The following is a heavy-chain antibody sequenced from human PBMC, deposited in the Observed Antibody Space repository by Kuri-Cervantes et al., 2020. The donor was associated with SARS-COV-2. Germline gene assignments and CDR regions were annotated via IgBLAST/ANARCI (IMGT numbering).Heavy chain of an antibody. CDR1: GFTFSSYS. J-gene: IGHJ6*02. Sequence: GGSLRLSCAASGFTFSSYSMNWVRQAPGKGLEWVSSISSSSSYIYYADSMKGRFTISRDNAKNSLYLQMNSLRAEDTAVYYCAREGQLERPGAYYYYYGMDVWGQGTTVTVSS. CDR3: AREGQLERPGAYYYYYGMDV. CDR2: ISSSSSYI. V-gene: IGHV3-21*01. D-gene: IGHD1-1*01.